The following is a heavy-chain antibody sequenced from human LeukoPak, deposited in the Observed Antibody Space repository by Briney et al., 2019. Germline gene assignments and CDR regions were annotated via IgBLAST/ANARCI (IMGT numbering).Heavy chain of an antibody. CDR3: ARDKAFYDYVWGSYRYRDAFDI. V-gene: IGHV4-39*07. J-gene: IGHJ3*02. Sequence: PSETLSLTCTVSGGSINSSSYYWGWIRQPPGKGLEWIGSIYYSGSTYYNPSLKSRVTISVDTSKNQFSLKLSSVTAADTAVYYCARDKAFYDYVWGSYRYRDAFDIWGQGTMVTVSS. D-gene: IGHD3-16*02. CDR1: GGSINSSSYY. CDR2: IYYSGST.